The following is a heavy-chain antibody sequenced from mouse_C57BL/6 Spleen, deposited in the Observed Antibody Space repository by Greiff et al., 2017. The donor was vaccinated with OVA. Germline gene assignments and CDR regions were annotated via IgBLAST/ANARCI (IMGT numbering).Heavy chain of an antibody. V-gene: IGHV1-19*01. CDR2: INPYNGGT. Sequence: EVQLQQSGPVLVKPGASVKMSCKASGYTFTDYYMNWVKQSHGKSLEWIGVINPYNGGTSYNQKFKGKATLTVDKSSSTAYMELNSLTSEDSAVYYCARGEYGSSLFAYWGQGTLVTVSA. CDR3: ARGEYGSSLFAY. D-gene: IGHD1-1*01. CDR1: GYTFTDYY. J-gene: IGHJ3*01.